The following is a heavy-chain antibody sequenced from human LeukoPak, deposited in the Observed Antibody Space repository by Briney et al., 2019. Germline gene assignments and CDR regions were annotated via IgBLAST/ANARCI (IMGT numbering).Heavy chain of an antibody. CDR1: GFTFSDYY. CDR2: ISSSGSTI. V-gene: IGHV3-11*01. CDR3: ARDRLGLRWSHFDL. Sequence: PGGSLRLSCAASGFTFSDYYMSWIRQAPGKGLEWVSYISSSGSTIYYADSVKGRFTISRDNAKNSLYLQMNSLRAEDTAVYYCARDRLGLRWSHFDLWGRGTLVTVSS. D-gene: IGHD4-23*01. J-gene: IGHJ2*01.